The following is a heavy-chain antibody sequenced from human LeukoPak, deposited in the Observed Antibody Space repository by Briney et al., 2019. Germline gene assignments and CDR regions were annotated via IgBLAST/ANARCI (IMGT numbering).Heavy chain of an antibody. CDR1: GGSTSSYY. J-gene: IGHJ4*02. CDR3: AREDYGEPFGY. CDR2: IYYSGST. D-gene: IGHD4-17*01. Sequence: SETLSLTCTVSGGSTSSYYWSWIRQPPGKGLEWIGYIYYSGSTNYNPSLKSRVTISVDTSKNQFSLKLSSVTAADTAVYYCAREDYGEPFGYWGQGTLVTVSS. V-gene: IGHV4-59*01.